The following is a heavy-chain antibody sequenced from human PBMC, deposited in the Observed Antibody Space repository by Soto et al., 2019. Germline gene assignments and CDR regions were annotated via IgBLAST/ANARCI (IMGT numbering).Heavy chain of an antibody. CDR2: INHSGST. V-gene: IGHV4-34*01. D-gene: IGHD2-15*01. Sequence: SETLSLTCAVYGGSFSGYYWSWIRQPPGKGLEWIGEINHSGSTNYNPSLKSRVTISVDTSKNQFSLKLSSVTAADTAVYYCAVGYCSGGSCYAFDIWGQGTMVTVSS. CDR1: GGSFSGYY. J-gene: IGHJ3*02. CDR3: AVGYCSGGSCYAFDI.